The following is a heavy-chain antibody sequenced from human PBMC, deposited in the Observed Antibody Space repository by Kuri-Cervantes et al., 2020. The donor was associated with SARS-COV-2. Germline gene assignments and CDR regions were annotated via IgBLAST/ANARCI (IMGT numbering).Heavy chain of an antibody. CDR3: AGGREEYSSSPDYYYYYMDV. Sequence: SVKVSCKASGYTFTSYYMHWVRQAPGQGLEWMGGIIPIFGTANYAQKFQGRVTITTDESTSTAYMELSSLRSEDAAVYYCAGGREEYSSSPDYYYYYMDVWGKGTTVTVSS. V-gene: IGHV1-69*05. D-gene: IGHD6-6*01. CDR1: GYTFTSYY. CDR2: IIPIFGTA. J-gene: IGHJ6*03.